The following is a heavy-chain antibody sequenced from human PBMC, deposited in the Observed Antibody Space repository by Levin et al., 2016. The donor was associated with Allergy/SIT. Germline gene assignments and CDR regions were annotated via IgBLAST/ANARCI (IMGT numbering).Heavy chain of an antibody. Sequence: SVKVSCKASGYTFTGYYMHWVRQAPGQGLEWMGGIIPIFGTANYAQKFQGRVTITADESTSTAYMELSSLRSEDTAVYYCARPGELPRPEGHSGYYYYGMDVWGQGTTVTVSS. CDR1: GYTFTGYY. D-gene: IGHD1-26*01. CDR2: IIPIFGTA. J-gene: IGHJ6*02. V-gene: IGHV1-69*13. CDR3: ARPGELPRPEGHSGYYYYGMDV.